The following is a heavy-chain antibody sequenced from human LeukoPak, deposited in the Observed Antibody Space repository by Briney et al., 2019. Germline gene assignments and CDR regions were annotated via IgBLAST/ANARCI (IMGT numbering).Heavy chain of an antibody. CDR3: ARRGDILTDYAFDY. Sequence: SETLSLTCTVSGGSINSDRHYWDWIRQPPGKGLEWIGNIYYSGTTSYNPSLKSRVTISVDTSKNQLSLRLISVTAADTAVYYCARRGDILTDYAFDYWGQGTLVTVSS. D-gene: IGHD3-9*01. CDR2: IYYSGTT. CDR1: GGSINSDRHY. J-gene: IGHJ4*02. V-gene: IGHV4-39*01.